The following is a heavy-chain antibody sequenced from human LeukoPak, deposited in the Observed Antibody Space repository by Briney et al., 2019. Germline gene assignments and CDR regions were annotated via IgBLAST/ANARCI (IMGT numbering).Heavy chain of an antibody. CDR1: GFTFSSYG. V-gene: IGHV3-23*01. Sequence: PGGTLRLSCAASGFTFSSYGMSWVRQAPGKGLEWVSAISGSGGSTYYADSVKGRFTISRDSSKNTLYLQMNSLRAEDTAVYYCAKGSVGFGELFDYWGQGTLVTVSS. CDR3: AKGSVGFGELFDY. CDR2: ISGSGGST. D-gene: IGHD3-10*01. J-gene: IGHJ4*02.